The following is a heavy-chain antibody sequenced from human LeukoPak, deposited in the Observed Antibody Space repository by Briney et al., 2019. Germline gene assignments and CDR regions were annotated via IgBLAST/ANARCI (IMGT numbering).Heavy chain of an antibody. J-gene: IGHJ6*03. CDR1: GGSISSYY. Sequence: SETLSLTCTVSGGSISSYYWIWIRQPPGKGLEWIGYIYYSGSTNYNPSLKSRVTISVDTSKNQFSLNLSSVTAADTAVYYCARGGSESYRNYYYMDVWGKGATVTVSS. CDR3: ARGGSESYRNYYYMDV. D-gene: IGHD3-10*01. CDR2: IYYSGST. V-gene: IGHV4-59*01.